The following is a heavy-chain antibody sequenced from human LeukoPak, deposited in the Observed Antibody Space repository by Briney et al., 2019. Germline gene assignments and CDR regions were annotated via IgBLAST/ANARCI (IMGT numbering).Heavy chain of an antibody. D-gene: IGHD3-3*02. CDR1: GYSISSGYY. Sequence: SETLSLTCTVSGYSISSGYYWGWIRQPSGKGLEWIGSIYHSGSTYYNPSLKSRVTISVDTSKNQFSLKLSSVAAADTAVYYCATHYGSHFWSGRYYYYYYYMDVWGKATTVTVSS. CDR3: ATHYGSHFWSGRYYYYYYYMDV. J-gene: IGHJ6*03. V-gene: IGHV4-38-2*02. CDR2: IYHSGST.